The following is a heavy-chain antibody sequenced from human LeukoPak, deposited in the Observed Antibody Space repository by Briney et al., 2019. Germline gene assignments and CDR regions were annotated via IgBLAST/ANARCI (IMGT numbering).Heavy chain of an antibody. D-gene: IGHD6-13*01. Sequence: KPSDTLSLTCTVSGGSISSSSYYWGWIRKPPGKGLEWIGNVYYSGSTYYHPSLKSRVTISADTSKNQFSLKLSSVTAADTAVYYCARLIAAVTGWFDPWGQGTLVTVSS. V-gene: IGHV4-39*01. J-gene: IGHJ5*02. CDR2: VYYSGST. CDR1: GGSISSSSYY. CDR3: ARLIAAVTGWFDP.